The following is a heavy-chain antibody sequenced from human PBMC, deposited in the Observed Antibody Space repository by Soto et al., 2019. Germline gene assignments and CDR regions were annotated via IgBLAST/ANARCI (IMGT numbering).Heavy chain of an antibody. CDR1: GAYLCLLC. V-gene: IGHV4-59*08. Sequence: PWEPPSLPCTVSGAYLCLLCSRWVRQSSAKGLEWIGYIYYNGSATYNPSFRSRVTIAFDTSKSQFSLRLTTGTAADKAVYYCARGGGYDSVDFWGQGIQVTVSS. D-gene: IGHD2-15*01. CDR3: ARGGGYDSVDF. J-gene: IGHJ4*02. CDR2: IYYNGSA.